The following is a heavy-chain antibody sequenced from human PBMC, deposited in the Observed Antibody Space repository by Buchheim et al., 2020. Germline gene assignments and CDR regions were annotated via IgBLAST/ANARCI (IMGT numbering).Heavy chain of an antibody. Sequence: EVQLLESGGGLVQPGGSLRLSCAASGFTFSSYAMTWVRQAPGKGLEWVSVISNSGDKTYYADSVKGRFTISRDNSMDTVYLQMDSMRADDTAVYYCAKASCTGCKNMAYWGKGT. V-gene: IGHV3-23*01. D-gene: IGHD2-8*02. CDR3: AKASCTGCKNMAY. CDR2: ISNSGDKT. CDR1: GFTFSSYA. J-gene: IGHJ4*02.